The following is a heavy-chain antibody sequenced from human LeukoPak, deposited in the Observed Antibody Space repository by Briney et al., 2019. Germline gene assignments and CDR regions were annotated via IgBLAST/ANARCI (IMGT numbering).Heavy chain of an antibody. CDR2: INHSGST. Sequence: SETLSLTCAVYGGSFSGYYWSWIRQPPGEGLEWIGEINHSGSTNYNPSLKSRVTISVDTSKNQFSLKLSSVTAADTAVYYCARQLYCSSTSCYMPWGQGTLVTVSS. CDR1: GGSFSGYY. V-gene: IGHV4-34*01. CDR3: ARQLYCSSTSCYMP. D-gene: IGHD2-2*02. J-gene: IGHJ5*02.